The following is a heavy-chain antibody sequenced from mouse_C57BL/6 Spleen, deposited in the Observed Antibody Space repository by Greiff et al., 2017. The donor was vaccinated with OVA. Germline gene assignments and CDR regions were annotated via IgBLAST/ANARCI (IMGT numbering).Heavy chain of an antibody. CDR1: GYTFTSYW. D-gene: IGHD1-1*01. Sequence: QQSCKASGYTFTSYWMHWVKQRPIQGLEWIGNIDPSDSETHYNQKFKDKATLTVDKSSSTAYMQLSSLTSEDSAVYYCARPYGSSYGYFDVWGTGTTVTVSS. CDR3: ARPYGSSYGYFDV. V-gene: IGHV1-52*01. J-gene: IGHJ1*03. CDR2: IDPSDSET.